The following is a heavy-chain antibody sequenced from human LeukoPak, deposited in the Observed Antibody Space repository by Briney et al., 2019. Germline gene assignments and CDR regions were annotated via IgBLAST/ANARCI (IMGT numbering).Heavy chain of an antibody. CDR2: INSDGSST. D-gene: IGHD3-3*01. J-gene: IGHJ4*02. V-gene: IGHV3-74*01. CDR3: ARQAYQYYDFWSGYHDY. CDR1: GFTFSSYW. Sequence: PGGSLRLSCADSGFTFSSYWMHWVRQAPGPGLVWVSRINSDGSSTSYADSVKGRFTISRDNAKNTLYLQMNSLRAEDTAVYYCARQAYQYYDFWSGYHDYWGQGTLVTVSS.